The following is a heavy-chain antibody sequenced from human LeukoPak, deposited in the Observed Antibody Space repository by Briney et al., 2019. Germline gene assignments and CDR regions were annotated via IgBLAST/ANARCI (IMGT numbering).Heavy chain of an antibody. V-gene: IGHV4-31*03. CDR1: GGPISSDGYY. CDR3: ARSTRQKYYYYCMNV. CDR2: IYNSGST. J-gene: IGHJ6*02. Sequence: SETLSLTCTVSGGPISSDGYYWSWLRQHPGKGLEWFGYIYNSGSTYYNPSLKSRFTISVDTSKNQFTLKLSPIAAEEPAVYYCARSTRQKYYYYCMNVWSQGTTVTVSS.